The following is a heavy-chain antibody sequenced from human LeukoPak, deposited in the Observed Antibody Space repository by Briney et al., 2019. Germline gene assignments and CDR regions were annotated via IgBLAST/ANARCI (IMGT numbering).Heavy chain of an antibody. Sequence: GGSLRLSCTASGFTLSSHDMHWVRQVTGKGLEWIAAVASGSQTFYAGSVKGRFTISREDAKNSMYLQMNSLRAGDTAVYYCVREARGYHYTYFDYWGQGTLVTVSS. CDR1: GFTLSSHD. D-gene: IGHD5-18*01. CDR2: VASGSQT. V-gene: IGHV3-13*01. J-gene: IGHJ4*02. CDR3: VREARGYHYTYFDY.